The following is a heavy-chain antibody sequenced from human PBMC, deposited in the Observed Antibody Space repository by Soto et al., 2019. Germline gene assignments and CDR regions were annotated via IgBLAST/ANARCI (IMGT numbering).Heavy chain of an antibody. Sequence: SETLSLTCTVSGGSISSSSYYWGWIRQPPGKGLEWIGSIYYSGSTYYNPSLKSRVTISVDTSKNQFSLKLSSVTAADTAVYYCARVVVGWLVVRDAFDIWGQGTMVTVSS. J-gene: IGHJ3*02. CDR2: IYYSGST. D-gene: IGHD6-19*01. CDR3: ARVVVGWLVVRDAFDI. V-gene: IGHV4-39*01. CDR1: GGSISSSSYY.